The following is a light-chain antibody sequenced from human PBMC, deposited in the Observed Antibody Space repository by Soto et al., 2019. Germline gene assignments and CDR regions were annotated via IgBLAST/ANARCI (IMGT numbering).Light chain of an antibody. CDR2: GAS. J-gene: IGKJ1*01. CDR3: QQYGSASCT. CDR1: PSVSRSY. Sequence: EIVLTQSPGTLTLSPGERATLACRASPSVSRSYLAWYPQKPGQAPRLLIYGASIRATGIPVRFSGSGSGTDFTLTISSLEPEDFAVYYCQQYGSASCTFGQGTKVEIK. V-gene: IGKV3-20*01.